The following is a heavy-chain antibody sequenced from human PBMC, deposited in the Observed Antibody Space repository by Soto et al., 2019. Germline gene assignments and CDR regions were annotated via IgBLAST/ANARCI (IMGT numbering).Heavy chain of an antibody. CDR1: GGSLSRYY. CDR3: ARYGSGSYYTHNFDY. Sequence: SETLSLTCTVSGGSLSRYYWSWIRQPPGKGLEWIGYIYYSGSTNYNPSLKSRVTISVDTSKNQFSLKLSSVTAADTAVYYCARYGSGSYYTHNFDYWGQGTLVTVSS. CDR2: IYYSGST. J-gene: IGHJ4*02. D-gene: IGHD3-10*01. V-gene: IGHV4-59*01.